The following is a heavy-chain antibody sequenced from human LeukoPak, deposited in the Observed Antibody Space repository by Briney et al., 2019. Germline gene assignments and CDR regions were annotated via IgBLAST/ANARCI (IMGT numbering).Heavy chain of an antibody. J-gene: IGHJ5*02. CDR2: IYHSGST. V-gene: IGHV4-30-2*01. CDR1: GGSISSGGYS. Sequence: PSETLPLTCAVSGGSISSGGYSWSWIRQPPGKGLEWIGYIYHSGSTYYNPSLKSRVTISVDRSKNQFSLKLSSVTAADTAVYYCARLRANWFDPWGQGTLVTVSS. CDR3: ARLRANWFDP.